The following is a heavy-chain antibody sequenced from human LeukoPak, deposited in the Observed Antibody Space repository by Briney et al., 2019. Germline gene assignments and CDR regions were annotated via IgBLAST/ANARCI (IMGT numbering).Heavy chain of an antibody. Sequence: GRSLRLSCAASGFTFSTCAMSWVRQAPGKGLEWVSTITYSGGNTHYADSVKGRFTISRDNSKNTLYLQMNSLRAEDTAVYYCTKAVSEYSSSSWDYWGQGTLVTVSS. CDR3: TKAVSEYSSSSWDY. D-gene: IGHD6-6*01. V-gene: IGHV3-23*01. CDR2: ITYSGGNT. CDR1: GFTFSTCA. J-gene: IGHJ4*02.